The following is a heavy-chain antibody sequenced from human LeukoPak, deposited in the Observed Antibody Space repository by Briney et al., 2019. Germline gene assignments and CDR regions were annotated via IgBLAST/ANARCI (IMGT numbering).Heavy chain of an antibody. Sequence: GGSLRLSCAASGFTFSSYWMHWVRQAPGKGLVWVSRINSDGSSTSYADSVKGRFTISRDNAKNTLYLQMNSLRAEDMAVYYCARAGYRYCSGGSCPDYWGQGTLVTVSS. CDR1: GFTFSSYW. D-gene: IGHD2-15*01. V-gene: IGHV3-74*01. CDR2: INSDGSST. CDR3: ARAGYRYCSGGSCPDY. J-gene: IGHJ4*02.